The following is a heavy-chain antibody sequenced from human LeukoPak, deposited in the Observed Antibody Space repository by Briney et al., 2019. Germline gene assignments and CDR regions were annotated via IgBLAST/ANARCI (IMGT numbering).Heavy chain of an antibody. V-gene: IGHV3-30-3*01. CDR2: ISYDGSNK. CDR1: GFTFSSYA. D-gene: IGHD3-3*01. J-gene: IGHJ4*02. Sequence: PGGSLRLSCAASGFTFSSYAMHWVRQAPGKGLEWVAVISYDGSNKYYADSVKGRFTISRDNSKNTLYLQMNSLRAEDTAVYYCARDDPDYDFWSGYIDYWGQGTLVTVSS. CDR3: ARDDPDYDFWSGYIDY.